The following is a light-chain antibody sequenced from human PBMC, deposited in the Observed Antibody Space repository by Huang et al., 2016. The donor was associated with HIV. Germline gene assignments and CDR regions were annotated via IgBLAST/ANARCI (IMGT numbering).Light chain of an antibody. CDR3: QQRKSGLT. CDR2: DAS. CDR1: QDIDTS. Sequence: EIVLTQSPATLSWYPGEKITLFCRASQDIDTSLAWYQQKPGQAPKPLIYDASQRVTGVPARFTGSGSGTEFALTISTLEFDDFAVYYCQQRKSGLTFGGGTKLEVK. J-gene: IGKJ4*01. V-gene: IGKV3-11*01.